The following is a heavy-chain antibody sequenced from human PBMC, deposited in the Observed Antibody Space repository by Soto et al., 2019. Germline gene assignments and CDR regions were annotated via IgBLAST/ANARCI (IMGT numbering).Heavy chain of an antibody. CDR1: GYTLTELS. CDR2: FDPEDGET. Sequence: ASVKVSCKVSGYTLTELSMHWVRQAPGKGLEWMGGFDPEDGETIYAQKFQGRVTMTEDTSTDTAYMELSSLRSEDTAVYYCATVTMVRGVIGFDYWGQGTLVTVSS. V-gene: IGHV1-24*01. J-gene: IGHJ4*02. CDR3: ATVTMVRGVIGFDY. D-gene: IGHD3-10*01.